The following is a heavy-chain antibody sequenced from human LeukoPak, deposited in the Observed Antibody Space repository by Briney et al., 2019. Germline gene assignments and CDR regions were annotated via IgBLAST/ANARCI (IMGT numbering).Heavy chain of an antibody. D-gene: IGHD1-26*01. Sequence: GGSLRLSCVASGFTFSTYNMNWVRQAPGKGLEWVSSITSSSSYMFYADSVKGRFTISRDNAKNSLYLQMNSLRAEDTAVYYCARDPYSGSYGADYYYYMDVWGKGTTVTISS. V-gene: IGHV3-21*01. CDR2: ITSSSSYM. CDR1: GFTFSTYN. CDR3: ARDPYSGSYGADYYYYMDV. J-gene: IGHJ6*03.